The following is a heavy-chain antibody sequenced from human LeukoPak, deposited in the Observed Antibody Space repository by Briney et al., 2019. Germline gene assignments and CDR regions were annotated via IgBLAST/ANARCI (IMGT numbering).Heavy chain of an antibody. J-gene: IGHJ5*02. CDR3: ARDSPSAYYYDSSGYYYGGWFDP. V-gene: IGHV1-69*05. Sequence: SVRVSCKASGGTFSSYAISWVRQAPGQGLEWMGGIIPIFGTANYAQKFQGRVTITTDESTSTAYMELSSLRSEDTAVYYCARDSPSAYYYDSSGYYYGGWFDPWGQGTLVTVSS. CDR2: IIPIFGTA. D-gene: IGHD3-22*01. CDR1: GGTFSSYA.